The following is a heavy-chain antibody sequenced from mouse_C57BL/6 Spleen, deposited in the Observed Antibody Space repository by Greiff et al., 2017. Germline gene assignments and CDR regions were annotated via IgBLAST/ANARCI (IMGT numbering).Heavy chain of an antibody. CDR2: IYPGDGAT. D-gene: IGHD1-1*01. CDR1: GYAFSSSW. CDR3: ARVAVVATDWYFDV. V-gene: IGHV1-82*01. Sequence: QVQLQQSGPELVKPGASVKISCKASGYAFSSSWMNWVKQRPGKGLEWIGRIYPGDGATNYNGKFKGKATLTAAKSSSTAYMQLSSLTSEDSAVYFCARVAVVATDWYFDVWGHRDHGHRLL. J-gene: IGHJ1*03.